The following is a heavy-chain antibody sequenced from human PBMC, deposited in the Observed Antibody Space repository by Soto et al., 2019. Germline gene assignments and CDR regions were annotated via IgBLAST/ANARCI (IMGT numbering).Heavy chain of an antibody. D-gene: IGHD2-21*02. J-gene: IGHJ3*01. V-gene: IGHV5-51*01. CDR1: GYIFTDHC. CDR3: ARRHYCRGNSEPSDV. Sequence: LGESLKISCKGSGYIFTDHCIVWVRQMAGKGLEWVGIICPGYSNIIYSPSVQGQVTISADMSISTAYLQWSSLKASDTAIYYCARRHYCRGNSEPSDVWGQGTMVTVSS. CDR2: ICPGYSNI.